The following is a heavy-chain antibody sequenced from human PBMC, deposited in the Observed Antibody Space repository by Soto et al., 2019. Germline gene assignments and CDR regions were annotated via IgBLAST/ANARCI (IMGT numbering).Heavy chain of an antibody. J-gene: IGHJ5*02. CDR3: AHRRGYCVSATCYRTWFDP. CDR1: GFSLSTSGVG. Sequence: QITLKESGPTLVKPTQTLTLTCTFSGFSLSTSGVGVGWLRQPPGKALEWLALIYWDDDKHYSPSLKSRLTNTKDTSKTPVVLTMTNMDPVDTATYYCAHRRGYCVSATCYRTWFDPWGQGTLVTVSS. CDR2: IYWDDDK. V-gene: IGHV2-5*02. D-gene: IGHD2-2*01.